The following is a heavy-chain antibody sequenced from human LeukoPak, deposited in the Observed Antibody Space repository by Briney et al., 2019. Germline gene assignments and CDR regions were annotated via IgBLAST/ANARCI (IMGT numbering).Heavy chain of an antibody. CDR2: MYQSGAT. J-gene: IGHJ1*01. D-gene: IGHD1-14*01. CDR3: ARGWTGGDFEY. CDR1: GDRINSGGYH. V-gene: IGHV4-30-2*01. Sequence: SETLSLTCAVSGDRINSGGYHWSWIRQPPGTGLEWIGYMYQSGATYYSPSLKSRVAISPDTSKNQFSLRLTSVTAADTAVYFCARGWTGGDFEYWGQGILVTVSS.